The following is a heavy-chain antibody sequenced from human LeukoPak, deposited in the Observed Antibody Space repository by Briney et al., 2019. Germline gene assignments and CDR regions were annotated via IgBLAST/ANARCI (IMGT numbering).Heavy chain of an antibody. CDR2: INQDGSEK. CDR3: ARDDYGSGSYNNALILQGFFDY. D-gene: IGHD3-10*01. Sequence: GGSLRLSCAASGFTLDRYWMSWVRQAPGKGLEWVANINQDGSEKYFVDSVKGRFTLSRDNAKNSLYLDMNSLRAEDTAVYYCARDDYGSGSYNNALILQGFFDYWGQGTLVTVSS. CDR1: GFTLDRYW. J-gene: IGHJ4*02. V-gene: IGHV3-7*01.